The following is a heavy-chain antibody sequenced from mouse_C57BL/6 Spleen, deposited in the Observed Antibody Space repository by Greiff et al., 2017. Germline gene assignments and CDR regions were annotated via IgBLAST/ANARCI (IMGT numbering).Heavy chain of an antibody. D-gene: IGHD2-13*01. CDR1: GFTFSDYY. Sequence: EVHLVESGGGLVQPGGSLKLSCAASGFTFSDYYMYWVRQTPEKRLEWVAYISNGGGSTYSPDTVKGRFTISRDNAKNTLYLQMSRLKSEDTAMYYCARREGDYVFDYWGQGTTLTVSS. J-gene: IGHJ2*01. CDR3: ARREGDYVFDY. V-gene: IGHV5-12*01. CDR2: ISNGGGST.